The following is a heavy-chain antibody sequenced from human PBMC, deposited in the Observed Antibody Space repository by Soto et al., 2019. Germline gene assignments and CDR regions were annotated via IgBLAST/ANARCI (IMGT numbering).Heavy chain of an antibody. D-gene: IGHD1-1*01. J-gene: IGHJ4*02. CDR1: GGTFRRDA. Sequence: QVQLVQSGAEVKKPGSSVKVSCKAAGGTFRRDAFSWVRQAPGQGLEWMGGILPMFSTGNYAQRFQDRVTITADESTSTVYMELSSLRTEDTAMYYCGRDYTTWGQGTLVTVSS. V-gene: IGHV1-69*01. CDR2: ILPMFSTG. CDR3: GRDYTT.